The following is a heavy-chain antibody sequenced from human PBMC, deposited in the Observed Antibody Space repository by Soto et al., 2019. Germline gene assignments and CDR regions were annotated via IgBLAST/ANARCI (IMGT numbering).Heavy chain of an antibody. V-gene: IGHV4-34*01. D-gene: IGHD3-10*01. Sequence: RSLTCAVYGASFSDYYWNWIRQSPGKGLEWVGQINHRGGSNYNPSLKSRVTISIDTSQNQFSLRLSSVTAADTAVYYCARGGLRGLYFFDYWGQGILVTVSS. CDR1: GASFSDYY. J-gene: IGHJ4*02. CDR2: INHRGGS. CDR3: ARGGLRGLYFFDY.